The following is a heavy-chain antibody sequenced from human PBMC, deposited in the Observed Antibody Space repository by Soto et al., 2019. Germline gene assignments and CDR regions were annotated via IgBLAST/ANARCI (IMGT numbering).Heavy chain of an antibody. CDR2: ISYGGST. Sequence: SETLSLTCTVSGGSISSYYWHWIRQPPGKGLEWIGYISYGGSTNTNPSLKSRVTMSVDSSKKQFSLKLNSVTAADSAVYYCARGGTVTLWGQGTLVTVSS. J-gene: IGHJ4*02. CDR1: GGSISSYY. V-gene: IGHV4-59*01. D-gene: IGHD1-1*01. CDR3: ARGGTVTL.